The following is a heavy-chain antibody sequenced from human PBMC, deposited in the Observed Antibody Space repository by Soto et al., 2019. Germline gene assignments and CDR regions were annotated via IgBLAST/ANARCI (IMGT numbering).Heavy chain of an antibody. V-gene: IGHV3-48*01. CDR3: ARDQRGRGYSYATDY. CDR1: GFTFSSYS. Sequence: GGSLRLSCAASGFTFSSYSMNWVRQAPGKGLEWVSYISSSSSTIYYADSVKGRFTISRDNAKNSLYLQMNSLRAEDTAVYYCARDQRGRGYSYATDYWGQGTLVTVSS. CDR2: ISSSSSTI. J-gene: IGHJ4*02. D-gene: IGHD5-18*01.